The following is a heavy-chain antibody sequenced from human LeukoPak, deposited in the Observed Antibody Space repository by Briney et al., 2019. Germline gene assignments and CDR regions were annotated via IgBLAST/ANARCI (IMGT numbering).Heavy chain of an antibody. D-gene: IGHD4-17*01. Sequence: PGGSLRLSCAASGFTFSDYYTSWIRQAPGKGLEWVSYISSSGSTIYYADSVKGRFTISRDNSKNTLYLQMDSLRGDDTALYHCARDPNGDYIGAFDNWGQGTMVTVSS. V-gene: IGHV3-11*01. J-gene: IGHJ3*02. CDR1: GFTFSDYY. CDR3: ARDPNGDYIGAFDN. CDR2: ISSSGSTI.